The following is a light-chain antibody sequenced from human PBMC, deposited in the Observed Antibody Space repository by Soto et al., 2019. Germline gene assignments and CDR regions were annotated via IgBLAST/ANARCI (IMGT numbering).Light chain of an antibody. CDR3: QQYTDWPKT. Sequence: EIVMTQSPATLSVSPGERATLSCRAGQSVSSSYLAWYQQKPGQAPRLLIYGASSRATGIPDRFSGSGSGTEFTLTISSLQSEDFAVYYCQQYTDWPKTFGQGTKVDI. CDR2: GAS. V-gene: IGKV3D-15*01. J-gene: IGKJ1*01. CDR1: QSVSSSY.